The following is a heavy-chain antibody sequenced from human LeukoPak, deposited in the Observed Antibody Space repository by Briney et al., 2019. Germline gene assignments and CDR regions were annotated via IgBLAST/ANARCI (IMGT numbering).Heavy chain of an antibody. CDR3: ASHVVTTWGDYFDY. V-gene: IGHV4-59*08. CDR1: GRSISSYY. J-gene: IGHJ4*02. Sequence: PSETLSLTCTVSGRSISSYYWSWIRQPPGKGLEWIGYIYYSGSTNYNPSLKSRVTISVDTSKNHFSLNLSSVTAADTAVYYCASHVVTTWGDYFDYWGQGTLVTVSS. D-gene: IGHD4-23*01. CDR2: IYYSGST.